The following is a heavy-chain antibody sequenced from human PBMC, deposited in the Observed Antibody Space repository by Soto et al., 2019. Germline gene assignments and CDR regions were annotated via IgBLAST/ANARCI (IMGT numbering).Heavy chain of an antibody. Sequence: ASVKVSCKASGYTFTSYDINWVRQATGQGLEWMGWMNPNSGNTGYAQKFQGRVTMTRNTSISTAYMELSSLRSEDTAVYYCATSPSYCSSTSCYEYYYMDVWGKGTTVTVS. J-gene: IGHJ6*03. CDR1: GYTFTSYD. CDR3: ATSPSYCSSTSCYEYYYMDV. V-gene: IGHV1-8*01. D-gene: IGHD2-2*01. CDR2: MNPNSGNT.